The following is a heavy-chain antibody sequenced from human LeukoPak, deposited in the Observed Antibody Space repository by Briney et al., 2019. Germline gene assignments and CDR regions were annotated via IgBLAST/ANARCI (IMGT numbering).Heavy chain of an antibody. CDR1: GFTFSSYA. Sequence: GGSLRLSCAASGFTFSSYAMSWVRQAPGKGLEWVSAISGSGGSPYYADSVNGRFTTSRDNSKNTQYLQMNSLRAEDTAVYYCAKGEYDILTGYYTDYYYYYGMDVWGQGTTVTVSS. J-gene: IGHJ6*02. CDR2: ISGSGGSP. D-gene: IGHD3-9*01. CDR3: AKGEYDILTGYYTDYYYYYGMDV. V-gene: IGHV3-23*01.